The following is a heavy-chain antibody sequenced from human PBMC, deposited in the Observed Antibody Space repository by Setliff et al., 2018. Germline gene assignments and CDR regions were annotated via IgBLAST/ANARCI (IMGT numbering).Heavy chain of an antibody. CDR1: GASITNINYY. CDR3: VREGYSEYFQD. Sequence: SETLSLTCTVSGASITNINYYWGLIRQPPGKGLEWIGSIFYSGRTFYNPSLKSRVTISVDTSKNQFSLTPSSVTAADTAVYYCVREGYSEYFQDWGRGTLVTVSS. D-gene: IGHD1-1*01. V-gene: IGHV4-39*07. CDR2: IFYSGRT. J-gene: IGHJ1*01.